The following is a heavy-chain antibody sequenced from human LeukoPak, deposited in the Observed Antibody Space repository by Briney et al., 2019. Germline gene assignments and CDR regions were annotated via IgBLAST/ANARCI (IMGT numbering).Heavy chain of an antibody. CDR3: ARDVSQLTNYYYGMDV. Sequence: GGSLRLSCGVSGFTCSSYAMSWVRQAPGKGLEWVSAIRSVGDTTYYADSVKGRFTISRDNSRNTLYLQMSSLRAEDTAVYYCARDVSQLTNYYYGMDVWGQGTTVIVSS. J-gene: IGHJ6*02. D-gene: IGHD2-2*01. CDR1: GFTCSSYA. CDR2: IRSVGDTT. V-gene: IGHV3-23*01.